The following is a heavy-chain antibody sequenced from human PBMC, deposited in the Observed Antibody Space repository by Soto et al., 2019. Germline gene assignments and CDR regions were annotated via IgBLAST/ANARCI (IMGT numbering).Heavy chain of an antibody. V-gene: IGHV3-33*05. CDR1: GFTFRSYV. J-gene: IGHJ4*02. CDR3: ARGGTTGGLDV. CDR2: TSYDGSNN. D-gene: IGHD3-16*01. Sequence: QVQLVESGGGVLQPGTSLRLSCVGSGFTFRSYVIHWVRQAPGKGLEWVALTSYDGSNNFYGDSVKGRFTISRDNSRNTVALQMDSLRLEDTALYYCARGGTTGGLDVWGQGTLVSVSS.